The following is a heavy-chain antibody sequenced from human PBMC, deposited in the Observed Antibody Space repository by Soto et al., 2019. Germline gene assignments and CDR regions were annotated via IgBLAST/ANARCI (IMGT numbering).Heavy chain of an antibody. Sequence: PLETLSLTCTVSGGSISSYYWSWIRQPPGKGLEWIGYIYYSGSTNYNPSLKSRVTISVDTSKNQFSLKLSSVTAADTAVYYCARDFPRWSPAGWFDPWGQGTLVTVSS. V-gene: IGHV4-59*01. CDR1: GGSISSYY. J-gene: IGHJ5*02. D-gene: IGHD2-15*01. CDR2: IYYSGST. CDR3: ARDFPRWSPAGWFDP.